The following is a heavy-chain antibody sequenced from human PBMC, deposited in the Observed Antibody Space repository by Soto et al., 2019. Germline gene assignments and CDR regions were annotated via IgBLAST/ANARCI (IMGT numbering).Heavy chain of an antibody. J-gene: IGHJ6*02. CDR3: ARGGSEGGLDV. D-gene: IGHD3-10*01. CDR2: LYYSGNT. CDR1: GASISTYY. V-gene: IGHV4-59*01. Sequence: SETLSLTCTVSGASISTYYWTWIRQAPGKGLEWIGYLYYSGNTNYNPSLKGRVTMSVDTSKNHFYMTLTSATVADTAVYFCARGGSEGGLDVWGQGTTVTVSS.